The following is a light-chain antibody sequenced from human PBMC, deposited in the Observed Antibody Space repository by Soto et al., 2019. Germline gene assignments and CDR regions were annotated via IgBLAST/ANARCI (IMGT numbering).Light chain of an antibody. CDR1: QSISSW. J-gene: IGKJ1*01. V-gene: IGKV1-5*03. CDR3: QQDNSYWT. Sequence: DIQMTQSPSTLSASVGDRVTITCRASQSISSWLAWYQQKPGKAPKLLIYKASSLESGVPSRFSGSGSGTEFTLTISSLQPEDVATYYCQQDNSYWTVGQGTKVEIK. CDR2: KAS.